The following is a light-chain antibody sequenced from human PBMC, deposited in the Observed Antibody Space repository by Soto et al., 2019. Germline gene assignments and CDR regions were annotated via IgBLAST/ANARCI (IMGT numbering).Light chain of an antibody. CDR2: SNN. CDR1: SSNIGTNT. J-gene: IGLJ1*01. Sequence: QSVLTQPPSASGTPGQRVTISCSGSSSNIGTNTVNWYQHLPGTAPKLLIYSNNQRPSGVPDRFSGSKSGTSASLAISGLQSEDESDYYCAAWDGSLRVFGTGTQLTVL. V-gene: IGLV1-44*01. CDR3: AAWDGSLRV.